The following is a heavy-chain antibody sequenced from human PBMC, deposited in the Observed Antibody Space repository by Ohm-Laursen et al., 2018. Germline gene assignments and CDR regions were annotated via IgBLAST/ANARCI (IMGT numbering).Heavy chain of an antibody. J-gene: IGHJ3*01. CDR2: SRDKANSYTT. CDR3: ARTRNLQPYDV. CDR1: GFTFDDHY. Sequence: SFRLSCAASGFTFDDHYMDWVRQAPGKGLELVARSRDKANSYTTAYVASVKGRFSISRDDSENSLYLQMNSLKTEDTAVYYCARTRNLQPYDVWGQGTMVIVSS. D-gene: IGHD1-14*01. V-gene: IGHV3-72*01.